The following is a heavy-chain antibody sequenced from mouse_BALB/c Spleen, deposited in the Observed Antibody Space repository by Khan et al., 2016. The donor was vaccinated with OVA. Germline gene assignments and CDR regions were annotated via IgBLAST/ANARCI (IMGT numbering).Heavy chain of an antibody. Sequence: VQLQESGAELVKAGASVKMSCKASGYTFTSYWMHWVKQRLGQGLEWFAETNPTNGRTYYNEKFKSKATLTVDTSSSTAYMLLSGPTFEDSAVYYGARIKKIVATYFDYWGQGTTLTVSS. CDR3: ARIKKIVATYFDY. D-gene: IGHD1-1*01. J-gene: IGHJ2*01. CDR1: GYTFTSYW. CDR2: TNPTNGRT. V-gene: IGHV1S81*02.